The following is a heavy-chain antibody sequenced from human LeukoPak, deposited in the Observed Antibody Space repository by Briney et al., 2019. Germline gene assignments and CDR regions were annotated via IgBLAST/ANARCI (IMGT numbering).Heavy chain of an antibody. D-gene: IGHD3-10*01. CDR3: AKDPYYGSGTTYYYYMDV. J-gene: IGHJ6*03. CDR2: ISGSGGST. V-gene: IGHV3-23*01. Sequence: PGGSLRLSCAASGFTFSSYAMSWVRQAPGKGLEWVSAISGSGGSTYYADSVKGRFPISRDNSKNTLYLQMNSLRAEDTAVYYCAKDPYYGSGTTYYYYMDVWGKGTTVTVSS. CDR1: GFTFSSYA.